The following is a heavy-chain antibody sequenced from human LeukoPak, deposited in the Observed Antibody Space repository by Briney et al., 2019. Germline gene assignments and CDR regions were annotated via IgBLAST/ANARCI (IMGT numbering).Heavy chain of an antibody. CDR1: GVSISSSNSY. D-gene: IGHD3/OR15-3a*01. J-gene: IGHJ4*02. Sequence: SETLSLTCTVSGVSISSSNSYWGWIRQPPGKGLEWIGSIYYSGNTYYNASLKSQVSISIDTSKNQFSLRLTSVTAADTAVYYCARQTGSGLFILPGGQGTPVTVSS. CDR2: IYYSGNT. CDR3: ARQTGSGLFILP. V-gene: IGHV4-39*01.